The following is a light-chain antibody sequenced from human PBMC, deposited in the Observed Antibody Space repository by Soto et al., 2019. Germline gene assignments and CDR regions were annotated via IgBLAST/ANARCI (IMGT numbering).Light chain of an antibody. CDR2: EAS. V-gene: IGKV1-5*03. Sequence: DIHMTQSPSTLSASVGDRVTITCRASQNINSWLAWYQQKPGKAPKLLIYEASSLEKGVPARFGGSGSGTEFTLTISSLPDDFATYYCQQYNVYSWTFGQGTKVEIK. CDR1: QNINSW. CDR3: QQYNVYSWT. J-gene: IGKJ1*01.